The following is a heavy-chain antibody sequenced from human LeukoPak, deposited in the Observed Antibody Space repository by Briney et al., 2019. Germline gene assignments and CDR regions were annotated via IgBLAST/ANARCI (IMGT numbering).Heavy chain of an antibody. V-gene: IGHV3-53*01. Sequence: PGGSLRLSCAASGFTVSSNYMSWVRQAPGKGLEWVSVIYSGGSTYYADSVKGRFTISRDNSKNTLYLQMNSLRAEDTAVYHCARAKRFGETDYWGQGTLVTVSS. CDR2: IYSGGST. D-gene: IGHD3-10*01. CDR1: GFTVSSNY. CDR3: ARAKRFGETDY. J-gene: IGHJ4*02.